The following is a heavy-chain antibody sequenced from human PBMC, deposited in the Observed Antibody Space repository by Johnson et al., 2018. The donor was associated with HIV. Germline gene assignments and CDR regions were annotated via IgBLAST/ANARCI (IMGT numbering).Heavy chain of an antibody. J-gene: IGHJ3*02. CDR1: GFTFDDYG. Sequence: EVQLVESGGGLVKPGGSLRLSCAASGFTFDDYGMSWVRQAPGKGLEWVSGINWNGGSTGYADSLKGRFTISRDNSKNTLDPQMNSLRGEDTAVYYCAKGLTFFGVAMINAPLDIWGQGTMVTVSS. CDR3: AKGLTFFGVAMINAPLDI. D-gene: IGHD3-3*01. V-gene: IGHV3-20*04. CDR2: INWNGGST.